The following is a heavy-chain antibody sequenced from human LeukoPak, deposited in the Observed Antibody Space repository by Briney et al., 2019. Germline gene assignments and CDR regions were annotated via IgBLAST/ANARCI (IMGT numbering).Heavy chain of an antibody. CDR2: IKEDESDE. CDR1: GFTFSSYW. D-gene: IGHD1-1*01. CDR3: ARWRGRQSEFDY. Sequence: GGSLRLSCEASGFTFSSYWMSWVRQAPGKGLEWVAHIKEDESDEYYVDSVRGRFTASRDNAKNSVNLQMNSLRVEDTAVYYCARWRGRQSEFDYWGQGTLVTVSS. J-gene: IGHJ4*02. V-gene: IGHV3-7*01.